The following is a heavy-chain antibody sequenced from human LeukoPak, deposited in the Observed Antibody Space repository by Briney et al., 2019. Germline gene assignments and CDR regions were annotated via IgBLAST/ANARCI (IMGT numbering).Heavy chain of an antibody. CDR3: ARERQNKDFWSGGDY. CDR1: GFTFSDHN. V-gene: IGHV3-9*01. J-gene: IGHJ4*02. Sequence: GGSLRLSCEASGFTFSDHNMHWVRQAPGKGLEWVSGISWNSGSIGYADSVKGRFTISRDNAKNSLYLQMNSLRAEDTALYYCARERQNKDFWSGGDYWGQGTLVTVSS. D-gene: IGHD3-3*01. CDR2: ISWNSGSI.